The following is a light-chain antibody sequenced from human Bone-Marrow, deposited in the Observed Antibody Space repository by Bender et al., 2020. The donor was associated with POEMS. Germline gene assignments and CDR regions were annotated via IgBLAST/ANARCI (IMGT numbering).Light chain of an antibody. CDR3: ASYVGGNILG. V-gene: IGLV2-23*01. Sequence: QSALTQPASVSGSPGQSITISCTGSSRDVGGYNLVSWYQHHPGKAPKLMIYEDTTRPSGPSDRFSGSKSGNTASLTISGLQAEDEADYFCASYVGGNILGFGGGTKLTVL. CDR2: EDT. CDR1: SRDVGGYNL. J-gene: IGLJ3*02.